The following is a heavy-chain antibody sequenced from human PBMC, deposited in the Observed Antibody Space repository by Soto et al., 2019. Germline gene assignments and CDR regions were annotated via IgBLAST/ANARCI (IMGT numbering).Heavy chain of an antibody. V-gene: IGHV3-23*01. J-gene: IGHJ2*01. CDR2: ISGSGDSP. CDR1: GFSFSSYA. D-gene: IGHD6-19*01. CDR3: AKPGLAVVNYNWYFDL. Sequence: GGSLRLSCAASGFSFSSYAMSWVRQAPGKGLEWISSISGSGDSPYYADSVKGRFTISRDNSKNTLYLQMDSLRVEDTAVFYCAKPGLAVVNYNWYFDLWGRGTLVTVSS.